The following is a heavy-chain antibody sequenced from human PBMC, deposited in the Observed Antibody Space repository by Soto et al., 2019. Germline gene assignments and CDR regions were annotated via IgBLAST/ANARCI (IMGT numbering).Heavy chain of an antibody. CDR1: GFTFSNYG. J-gene: IGHJ4*02. D-gene: IGHD3-10*01. Sequence: QVQLVESGGGVVQPERSLRLSCAASGFTFSNYGMHWDRQAPGKGLEWVAVVWHDGKTKYYADSVEGRFTISRDNSRNTLFLQMNSLRAEDTAVYHCARDRGSDDPIDYWGQGTLVTVSS. CDR3: ARDRGSDDPIDY. CDR2: VWHDGKTK. V-gene: IGHV3-33*01.